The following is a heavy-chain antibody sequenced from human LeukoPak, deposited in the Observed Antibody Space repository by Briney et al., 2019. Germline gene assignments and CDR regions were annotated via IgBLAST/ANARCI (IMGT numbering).Heavy chain of an antibody. CDR1: GGSISCYY. CDR2: IYSSGST. V-gene: IGHV4-59*08. D-gene: IGHD2-15*01. J-gene: IGHJ4*02. CDR3: ARRYCSDGSCYSSLDF. Sequence: PSETLSLTCTVSGGSISCYYWSWIRQPPGKGLEWIGYIYSSGSTTYNPSLKSRVTISVDTSKNQFSLKLSSVTAADTAVYYCARRYCSDGSCYSSLDFWGQGTLVTVSS.